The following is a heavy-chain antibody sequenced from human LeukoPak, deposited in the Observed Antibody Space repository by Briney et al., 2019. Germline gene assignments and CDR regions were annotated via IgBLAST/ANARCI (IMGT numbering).Heavy chain of an antibody. CDR1: GDSVYSNRAA. Sequence: PSQTLSLTCAISGDSVYSNRAAWHWIRQSPSRGLEILGRTYYRSKWYNDYAVFVKSRITINPDTSKNQFSLQLNSVTPEDTVVYYCARKDSNSMFDYWGQGTLVTVSS. CDR3: ARKDSNSMFDY. V-gene: IGHV6-1*01. D-gene: IGHD6-6*01. CDR2: TYYRSKWYN. J-gene: IGHJ4*02.